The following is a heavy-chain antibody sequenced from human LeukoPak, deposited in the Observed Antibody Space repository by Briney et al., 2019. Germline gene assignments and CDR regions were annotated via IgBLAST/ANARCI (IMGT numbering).Heavy chain of an antibody. CDR1: GFTFSTYS. V-gene: IGHV3-21*01. J-gene: IGHJ4*02. D-gene: IGHD3-16*01. CDR2: VSGSSTYI. Sequence: PGGSLTLSCAAAGFTFSTYSMNWVCQAPGKGLEWVSSVSGSSTYIYYANSVKGRFTISRDNAKNSLYLQMNSLRVEDTAVYYCARGGNFDYWGQGTRVTVSS. CDR3: ARGGNFDY.